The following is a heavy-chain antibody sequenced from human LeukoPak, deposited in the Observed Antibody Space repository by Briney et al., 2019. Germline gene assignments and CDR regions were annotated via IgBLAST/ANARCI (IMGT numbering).Heavy chain of an antibody. CDR1: GFSISSGGYS. Sequence: KTSETLSLTCAVSGFSISSGGYSWSWIRQPPGKGLEWIGYIYHSGSTYYNPSLKSRVTISVDRSKNQFSLKLSSVTAADTAVYYCARVDDYGDHRYDYWGQGTLVTVSS. CDR3: ARVDDYGDHRYDY. D-gene: IGHD4-17*01. CDR2: IYHSGST. V-gene: IGHV4-30-2*01. J-gene: IGHJ4*02.